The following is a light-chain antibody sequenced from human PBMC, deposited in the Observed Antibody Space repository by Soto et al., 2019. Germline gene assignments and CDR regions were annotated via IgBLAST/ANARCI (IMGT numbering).Light chain of an antibody. CDR3: QQYGSYPLT. V-gene: IGKV3-20*01. CDR1: QSVSSNY. Sequence: ENVLTQSPGTLSLSPGERATLSCRASQSVSSNYLAWYQQKPGQAPRLLIYGVSSRATGIPDRFSGSGSGTDFTLTISRLEPEDFAVFYCQQYGSYPLTFGGGTKVGIK. CDR2: GVS. J-gene: IGKJ4*01.